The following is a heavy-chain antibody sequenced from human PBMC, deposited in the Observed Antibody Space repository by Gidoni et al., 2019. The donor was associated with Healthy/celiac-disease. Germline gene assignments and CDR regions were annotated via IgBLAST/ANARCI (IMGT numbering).Heavy chain of an antibody. CDR2: IYYSGST. CDR1: GGSISSGGYY. D-gene: IGHD2-2*01. CDR3: ARDGRYCSSTSCSPGGDAFDI. V-gene: IGHV4-31*03. Sequence: QVQLQESGPGLVKPSQTLSLTCTVSGGSISSGGYYWIWIRQHPGKGLEWIGYIYYSGSTYYNPSLKSRVTISVDTSKNQFSLKLSSVTAADTAVYYCARDGRYCSSTSCSPGGDAFDIWGQGTMVTVSS. J-gene: IGHJ3*02.